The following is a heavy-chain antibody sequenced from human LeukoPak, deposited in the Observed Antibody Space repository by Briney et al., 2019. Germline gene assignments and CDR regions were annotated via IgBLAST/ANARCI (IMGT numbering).Heavy chain of an antibody. CDR3: ARASDAGFSDL. CDR2: IDSAGDT. CDR1: GFNFSSYD. J-gene: IGHJ2*01. V-gene: IGHV3-13*04. Sequence: GGSLRLSCAASGFNFSSYDMFWARQGTGKGLEWVATIDSAGDTYYSGSVKGRFTVSREEAKNSLYLQMASLRAGDPAVYYCARASDAGFSDLWGRGTLVTVSS.